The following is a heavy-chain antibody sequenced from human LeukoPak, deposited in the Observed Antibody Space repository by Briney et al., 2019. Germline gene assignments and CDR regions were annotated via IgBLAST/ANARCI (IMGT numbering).Heavy chain of an antibody. V-gene: IGHV1-46*01. CDR2: INPSGGST. D-gene: IGHD6-19*01. CDR3: ARAGSSGWSRY. CDR1: GYIFTSYY. J-gene: IGHJ4*02. Sequence: ASVKVSCKASGYIFTSYYMHWVRQAPGQGLEWMGIINPSGGSTSYAQKFQGRVTMTRDTSTSTVYMELSSLRSEDTAVYYCARAGSSGWSRYWGQGTLVTVSS.